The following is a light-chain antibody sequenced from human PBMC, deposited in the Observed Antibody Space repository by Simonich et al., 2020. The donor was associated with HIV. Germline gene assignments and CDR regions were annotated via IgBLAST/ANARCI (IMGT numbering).Light chain of an antibody. CDR1: QSLVHSDGNTY. V-gene: IGKV2-30*02. Sequence: DVVMTQSPLSLPVTLGQPASISCRSSQSLVHSDGNTYLNWFPQRPGQSPRRLIYKVSNRDSGVPARFSGSGSGTDFTLKISRVEAEDVGVYYCIQGTHWPRTFGQGTKVEIK. J-gene: IGKJ1*01. CDR2: KVS. CDR3: IQGTHWPRT.